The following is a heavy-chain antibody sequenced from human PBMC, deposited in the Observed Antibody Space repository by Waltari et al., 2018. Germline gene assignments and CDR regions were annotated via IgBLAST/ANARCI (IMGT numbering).Heavy chain of an antibody. V-gene: IGHV3-23*01. D-gene: IGHD3-9*01. CDR3: AKDRGYFDWLILDY. J-gene: IGHJ4*02. CDR1: GFTLSSYA. CDR2: IRAGGGTT. Sequence: EVQLLESGGGLVQPGGSLRLSCAASGFTLSSYAMSWVRQAPGQGLEGVASIRAGGGTTYYADSGKGRFTISRDNSKNTLYLQMNSLRADDTAVYYCAKDRGYFDWLILDYWGQGTLVTVSS.